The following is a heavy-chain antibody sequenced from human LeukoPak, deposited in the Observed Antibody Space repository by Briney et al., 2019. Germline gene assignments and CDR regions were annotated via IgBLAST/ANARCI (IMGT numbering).Heavy chain of an antibody. Sequence: SETLSLTCTVSGGSISSYYWSWIRQPAGKGLEWIGRIYTTGSTNYNPSLKSRVNMSVDTSKNQFSLKLSSVTAADTAVYYCARVRHDSSGYYLFDYWGQGTLVTVSS. D-gene: IGHD3-22*01. V-gene: IGHV4-4*07. CDR1: GGSISSYY. CDR2: IYTTGST. J-gene: IGHJ4*02. CDR3: ARVRHDSSGYYLFDY.